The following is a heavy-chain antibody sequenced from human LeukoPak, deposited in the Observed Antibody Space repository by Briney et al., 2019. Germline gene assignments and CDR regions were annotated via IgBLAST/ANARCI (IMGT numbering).Heavy chain of an antibody. J-gene: IGHJ4*02. CDR3: TFQGWFGELFVDY. V-gene: IGHV3-74*01. D-gene: IGHD3-10*01. CDR1: GYTFSNYW. CDR2: INSDEITT. Sequence: GGSLRLSCVASGYTFSNYWIHWVRHAPGKGLVWVSRINSDEITTSYADSVKGRFTISRDNAKNTLYLQMNSLRAEDTAVYYCTFQGWFGELFVDYWGQGTLVTVSS.